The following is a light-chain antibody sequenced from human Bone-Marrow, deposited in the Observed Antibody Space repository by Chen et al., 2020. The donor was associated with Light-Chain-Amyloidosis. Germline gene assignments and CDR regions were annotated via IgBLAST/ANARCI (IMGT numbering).Light chain of an antibody. Sequence: QSALTQPASVSGSPGQSITVHCAGTSSDVGVYNLVSWYQQHPGKAPKLMIYEVTKRPSGVSTHFSGSKSGNTASLTISGLQAEDEADYYCCSYQGCCNPYVFGTGTKVTVL. CDR3: CSYQGCCNPYV. CDR2: EVT. V-gene: IGLV2-23*02. CDR1: SSDVGVYNL. J-gene: IGLJ1*01.